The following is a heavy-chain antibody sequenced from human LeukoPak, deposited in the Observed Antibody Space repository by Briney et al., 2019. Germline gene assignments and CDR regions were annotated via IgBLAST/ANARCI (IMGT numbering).Heavy chain of an antibody. J-gene: IGHJ4*02. CDR3: ARSAGGNYFDY. CDR2: ISSGTNYI. V-gene: IGHV3-21*01. Sequence: GGSLRLSCAASGFTFDNYNMNWVRQAPGKGLEWVSSISSGTNYIFEADSVKGRFTVTKDTALNSLSLQMNSLSADDTAVYYCARSAGGNYFDYWDQGTLVTVSS. CDR1: GFTFDNYN. D-gene: IGHD2-8*02.